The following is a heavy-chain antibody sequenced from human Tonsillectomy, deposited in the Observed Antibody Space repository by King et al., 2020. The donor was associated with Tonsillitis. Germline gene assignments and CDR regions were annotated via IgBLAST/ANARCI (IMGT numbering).Heavy chain of an antibody. CDR2: MSTSRKT. V-gene: IGHV4-4*07. Sequence: QLQESGPGLVKPSETLSLTCNVSGGSISPYYWSWIRQPAGKGLEWIGHMSTSRKTNYNPSLKSRVTMSVDTAKNQFSLKLTSVTAADTAVYFCAKGPWGFGENYYYGMGVWGQGTTVTVSS. CDR1: GGSISPYY. J-gene: IGHJ6*02. CDR3: AKGPWGFGENYYYGMGV. D-gene: IGHD3-10*01.